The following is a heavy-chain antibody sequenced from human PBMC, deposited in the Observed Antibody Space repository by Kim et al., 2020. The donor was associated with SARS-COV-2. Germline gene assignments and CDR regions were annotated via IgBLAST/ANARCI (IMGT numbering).Heavy chain of an antibody. V-gene: IGHV4-39*01. CDR3: ARRGFEQLNTLFDY. J-gene: IGHJ4*02. Sequence: SETLSLTCTVSGGSISSSSYYWGWIRQPPGKGLEWIGSIYYSGSTYYSPSLKSRVTISVDTSKNQFSLKLSSVTAADTAVYYCARRGFEQLNTLFDYWGQGTLVTVSS. CDR1: GGSISSSSYY. CDR2: IYYSGST. D-gene: IGHD6-13*01.